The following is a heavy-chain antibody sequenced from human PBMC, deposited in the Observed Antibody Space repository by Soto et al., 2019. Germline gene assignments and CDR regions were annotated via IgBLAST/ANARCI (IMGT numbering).Heavy chain of an antibody. V-gene: IGHV3-74*01. J-gene: IGHJ4*02. CDR3: ASSLLTPFDY. D-gene: IGHD7-27*01. Sequence: EVQLVESGGGLVQPGGSLNLSGAASGLTFSSYGMHWFRKAPGKGLVWASRINSDGSSTSNADSGKGRFTISRDNAKNTLYLQMNSLRAEDTAVYYCASSLLTPFDYWGQGTLVTVSS. CDR1: GLTFSSYG. CDR2: INSDGSST.